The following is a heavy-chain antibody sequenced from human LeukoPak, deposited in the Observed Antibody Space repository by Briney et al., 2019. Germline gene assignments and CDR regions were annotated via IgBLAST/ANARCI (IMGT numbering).Heavy chain of an antibody. J-gene: IGHJ5*02. CDR3: ARGVLVYCSSTSCYQRFDP. D-gene: IGHD2-2*01. V-gene: IGHV1-8*01. CDR2: MNPNSGNT. CDR1: GYTFTSYD. Sequence: GASVKVSCKASGYTFTSYDINWVRQATGQRLEWMGWMNPNSGNTGYAQKFQGRVTMTRNTSISTAYMELSSLRSEDTAVYYCARGVLVYCSSTSCYQRFDPWGQGTLVTVSS.